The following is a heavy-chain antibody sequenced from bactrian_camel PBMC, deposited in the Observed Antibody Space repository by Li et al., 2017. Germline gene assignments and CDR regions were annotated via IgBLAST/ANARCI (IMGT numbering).Heavy chain of an antibody. CDR3: AASERTYCYVRRSYEWSD. V-gene: IGHV3S54*01. CDR2: ISPADGTT. CDR1: GFTYTKTC. J-gene: IGHJ4*01. Sequence: HVQLVESGGGSVQAGGSLRLSCVVSGFTYTKTCMAWYRQAPGKEREGVARISPADGTTAYADSAKGRFTISQDNSKNTLFLQMNVLRPEDTAMYYCAASERTYCYVRRSYEWSDRGQGTQVTVS. D-gene: IGHD3*01.